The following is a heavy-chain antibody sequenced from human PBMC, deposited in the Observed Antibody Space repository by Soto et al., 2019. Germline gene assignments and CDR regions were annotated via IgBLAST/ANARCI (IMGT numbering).Heavy chain of an antibody. CDR1: GGSISSYY. CDR3: ARGNWGFGDFILGTQYYSDY. D-gene: IGHD3-10*01. V-gene: IGHV4-59*01. Sequence: PSETLSLTCTVSGGSISSYYWSWIRQPPGKGLEWIGYIYYSGSTNYNPSLKSRVTISVDTSKNQFSLKLSSVTAADTAVYYCARGNWGFGDFILGTQYYSDYWGQGTLVTGSS. J-gene: IGHJ4*02. CDR2: IYYSGST.